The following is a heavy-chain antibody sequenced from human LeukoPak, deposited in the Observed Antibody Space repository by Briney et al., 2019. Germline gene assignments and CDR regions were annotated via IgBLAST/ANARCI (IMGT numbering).Heavy chain of an antibody. CDR1: GGTFSSYA. V-gene: IGHV1-69*13. D-gene: IGHD2-2*01. J-gene: IGHJ4*02. Sequence: SVKVSCRASGGTFSSYAISWVRQAPGQGLEWMGGIIPIFGTANYAQKFQGRVTITADESTSTAYMELSSLRSEDTAVYYCARETVVVPAAPWGYFDYWGQGTLVTVSS. CDR3: ARETVVVPAAPWGYFDY. CDR2: IIPIFGTA.